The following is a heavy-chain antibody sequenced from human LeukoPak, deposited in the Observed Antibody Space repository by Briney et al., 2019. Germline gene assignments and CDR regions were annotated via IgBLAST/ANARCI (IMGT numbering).Heavy chain of an antibody. V-gene: IGHV1-69*06. CDR2: IILIFGTA. CDR3: ARTATGFMVRGVNWFDP. CDR1: GGTFSSYA. Sequence: SVKVSCKASGGTFSSYAISWVRQAPGQGLEWMGGIILIFGTANYAQKFQGRVTITADKSTSTAYMELSSLRSEDTAVYYCARTATGFMVRGVNWFDPWGQGTLVTVSS. D-gene: IGHD3-10*01. J-gene: IGHJ5*02.